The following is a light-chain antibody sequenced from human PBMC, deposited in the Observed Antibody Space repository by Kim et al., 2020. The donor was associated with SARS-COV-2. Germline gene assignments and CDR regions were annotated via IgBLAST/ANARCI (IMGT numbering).Light chain of an antibody. Sequence: DIQMTQSPSSLSASVGDRVTITCRTSQNINSHLNWYHQKTGRAPKLLIYAASTLQGGVPSRFSGSGSETDFTLTISSLQPEDFATYYCQQSHTAPLLTFGGGTKVDIK. CDR2: AAS. J-gene: IGKJ4*01. CDR3: QQSHTAPLLT. V-gene: IGKV1-39*01. CDR1: QNINSH.